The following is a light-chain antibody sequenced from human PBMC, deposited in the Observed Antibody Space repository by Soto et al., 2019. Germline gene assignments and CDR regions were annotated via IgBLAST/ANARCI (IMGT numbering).Light chain of an antibody. J-gene: IGLJ2*01. CDR2: EDN. Sequence: QSALTQPASVSGSPGQSITISCTGASSAVGSYNLVSWYQQHPGKAPKLMIYEDNKLPSGVSDRFSGSQSGSTASLTISGVQADDEADYYCSSYAGSRVFGGGTKLTVL. CDR1: SSAVGSYNL. CDR3: SSYAGSRV. V-gene: IGLV2-23*01.